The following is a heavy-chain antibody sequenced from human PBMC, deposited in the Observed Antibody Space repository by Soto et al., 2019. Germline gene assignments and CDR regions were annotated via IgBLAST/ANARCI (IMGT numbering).Heavy chain of an antibody. CDR3: ARRGSYYYYYGMDV. Sequence: PGESLKISCKGSGYSFTSYWISWVRQMPGKGLEWMGRIDPSDSYTNYSPSFQGHVTISADKSISTAYLQWSNLKASDTAMYYCARRGSYYYYYGMDVWGQGTTVTVSS. V-gene: IGHV5-10-1*01. J-gene: IGHJ6*02. D-gene: IGHD1-26*01. CDR2: IDPSDSYT. CDR1: GYSFTSYW.